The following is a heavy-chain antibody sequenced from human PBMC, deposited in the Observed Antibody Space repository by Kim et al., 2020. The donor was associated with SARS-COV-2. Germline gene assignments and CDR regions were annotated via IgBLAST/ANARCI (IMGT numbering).Heavy chain of an antibody. V-gene: IGHV4-34*01. CDR2: INHSGST. D-gene: IGHD3-10*01. CDR1: GGSFSGYY. CDR3: ARDPYYYGSGSYYNYGMDV. J-gene: IGHJ6*02. Sequence: SETLSLTCAVYGGSFSGYYWSWIRQPPGKGLEWIGEINHSGSTNYNPSLKSRVTISVDTSKNQFSLKLSSVTAADTAVYYCARDPYYYGSGSYYNYGMDVWGQGTTVTVSS.